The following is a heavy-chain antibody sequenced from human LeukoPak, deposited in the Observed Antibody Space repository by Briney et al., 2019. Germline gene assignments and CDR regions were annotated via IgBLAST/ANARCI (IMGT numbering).Heavy chain of an antibody. Sequence: SEILSLTCTVSGGSISSYYWSWIRQPPGKGLEWIGYIYYSGSTNYNPSLKSRVTISVDTSKNQFSLKLSSVTAADTAVYYCARQFLEDTTNSHDAFDIWGQGTMVTVSS. CDR1: GGSISSYY. J-gene: IGHJ3*02. D-gene: IGHD1-1*01. CDR3: ARQFLEDTTNSHDAFDI. V-gene: IGHV4-59*08. CDR2: IYYSGST.